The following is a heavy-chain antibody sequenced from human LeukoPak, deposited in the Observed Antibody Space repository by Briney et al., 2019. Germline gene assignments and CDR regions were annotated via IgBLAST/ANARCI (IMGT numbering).Heavy chain of an antibody. CDR2: ISWNSGSI. D-gene: IGHD5-12*01. Sequence: GRPLRLSCAASGFTFDDYAMHWVRQAPGKGLEWVSGISWNSGSIGYADSVKGRFTISRDNAKNSLYLQMNSLRAEDTALYYCAKDMRPHIVATPAYGMDVWGQGTTVTVSS. CDR3: AKDMRPHIVATPAYGMDV. CDR1: GFTFDDYA. J-gene: IGHJ6*02. V-gene: IGHV3-9*01.